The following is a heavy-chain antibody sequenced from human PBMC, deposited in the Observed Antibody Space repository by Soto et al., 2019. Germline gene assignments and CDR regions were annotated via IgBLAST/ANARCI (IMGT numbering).Heavy chain of an antibody. D-gene: IGHD1-1*01. CDR2: IKGDVRST. V-gene: IGHV3-74*01. Sequence: EVQLVESGGGLVQPGGSLRLSCAASGFTVYSFDKYWMHWVRQAPGKGLVWISLIKGDVRSTTYADSVKGRFTISRDNAKYTMYLQMNSLRVEDTAVSYCATEEGYKPRSWGQGTLVSVSS. CDR3: ATEEGYKPRS. J-gene: IGHJ4*02. CDR1: GFTVYSFDKYW.